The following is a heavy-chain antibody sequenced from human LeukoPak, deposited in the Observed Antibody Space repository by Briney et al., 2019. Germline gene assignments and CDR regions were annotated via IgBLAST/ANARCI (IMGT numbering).Heavy chain of an antibody. J-gene: IGHJ4*02. CDR3: ARDIYCTNGVCYREFDY. Sequence: GASVKVSCKASGYTFAGYYIHWVRQAPGQGLEWMGWINSNSGGTNYAQKFQGRVTVTRDTSITTAYMELSSLRSEDTAVYYCARDIYCTNGVCYREFDYWGQGTLVTVSS. CDR1: GYTFAGYY. D-gene: IGHD2-8*01. CDR2: INSNSGGT. V-gene: IGHV1-2*02.